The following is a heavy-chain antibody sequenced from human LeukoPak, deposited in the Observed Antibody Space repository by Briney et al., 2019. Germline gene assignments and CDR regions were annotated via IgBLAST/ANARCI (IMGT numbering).Heavy chain of an antibody. D-gene: IGHD3-22*01. J-gene: IGHJ3*02. CDR3: ARHYYDTLSAFDI. Sequence: GESLKISCKGSGYSFTSYWISWVRQMPGKGLEWMGRIDPSDSYTKYSPSFQGHVTISADKSISTAYLQWSSLKASDTAIYFCARHYYDTLSAFDIWGQGTKVTVSS. V-gene: IGHV5-10-1*01. CDR1: GYSFTSYW. CDR2: IDPSDSYT.